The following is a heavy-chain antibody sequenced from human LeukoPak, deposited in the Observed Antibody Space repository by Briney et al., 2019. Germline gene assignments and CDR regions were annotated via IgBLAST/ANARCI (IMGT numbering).Heavy chain of an antibody. J-gene: IGHJ3*01. CDR3: ASRTDCTSTNCPSAFDL. D-gene: IGHD2-2*01. CDR1: GFTFSRYV. V-gene: IGHV3-64*02. CDR2: ISHNGLST. Sequence: LSGGSLRLSCAASGFTFSRYVMHWVRQAPGKGLEYVSAISHNGLSTYYVDSVEGRFTISRDNSKNMLYLHMGSLRVEDLAVYYCASRTDCTSTNCPSAFDLWGQGTMVIVSS.